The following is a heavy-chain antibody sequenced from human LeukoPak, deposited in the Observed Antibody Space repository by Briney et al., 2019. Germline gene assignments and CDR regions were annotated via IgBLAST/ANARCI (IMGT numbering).Heavy chain of an antibody. V-gene: IGHV3-30-3*01. CDR2: VSSDGSNK. J-gene: IGHJ4*02. Sequence: PGGSLRLSCAASGFTFSSYAMHWVRQAPGKGLEWVAVVSSDGSNKYYADSVKGRFTISRDNSKDTLYLQMNSLRAEDTAVYYCARNENSGWGYFDYWGQGTLVTVSS. D-gene: IGHD5-12*01. CDR1: GFTFSSYA. CDR3: ARNENSGWGYFDY.